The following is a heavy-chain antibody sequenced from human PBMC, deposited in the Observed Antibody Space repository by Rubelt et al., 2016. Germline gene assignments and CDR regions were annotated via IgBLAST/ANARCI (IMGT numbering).Heavy chain of an antibody. CDR3: ARDVRWSWHFDL. CDR2: ISHSGSA. Sequence: QVQLQESGPGLVKPSETLSLTCTVSSFSISSGHYWGWIRQPPGKGLEWIGSISHSGSAYYNPSLKSRVTISVDTSENQFSLRLISGTAADTAVYYDARDVRWSWHFDLWGRGTLVTVSS. J-gene: IGHJ2*01. D-gene: IGHD4-23*01. V-gene: IGHV4-38-2*02. CDR1: SFSISSGHY.